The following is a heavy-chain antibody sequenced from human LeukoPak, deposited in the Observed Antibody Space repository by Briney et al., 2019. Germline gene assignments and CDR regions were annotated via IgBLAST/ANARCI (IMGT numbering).Heavy chain of an antibody. J-gene: IGHJ3*02. Sequence: ASVKVSCKASGYTFTSYDINWVRQATGQGLEWMGWMNPKNGDAGYAQKFQGRVTIARNTSISTGYMELSSLRSEDTAVYYCARASGSYLDAFDIWGQGTMVTVSS. D-gene: IGHD1-26*01. CDR3: ARASGSYLDAFDI. CDR2: MNPKNGDA. V-gene: IGHV1-8*03. CDR1: GYTFTSYD.